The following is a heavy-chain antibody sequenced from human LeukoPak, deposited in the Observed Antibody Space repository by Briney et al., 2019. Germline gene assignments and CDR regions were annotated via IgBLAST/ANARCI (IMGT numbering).Heavy chain of an antibody. CDR2: ISDSGGTT. J-gene: IGHJ5*02. CDR3: ARDYGA. V-gene: IGHV3-23*01. Sequence: GGSLRLSCVASGFTFNNYAMSWVRHAPGEGLEWVSAISDSGGTTYYADSVKGRFTISRDNAKNTLYLQMNSLRADDTAVYYCARDYGAWGQGTLVTVSP. CDR1: GFTFNNYA. D-gene: IGHD4/OR15-4a*01.